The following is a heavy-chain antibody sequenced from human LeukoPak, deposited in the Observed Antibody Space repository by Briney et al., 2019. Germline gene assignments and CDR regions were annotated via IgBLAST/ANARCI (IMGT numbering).Heavy chain of an antibody. V-gene: IGHV3-11*01. D-gene: IGHD5-18*01. J-gene: IGHJ3*01. CDR2: ISGSSTTI. Sequence: GGSLRLSCAASGFTFSDYYMTWIRQAPGKGLEWLSYISGSSTTIYYADSVKGRFAISRDNARSSLYLQMNSLGADDTSVYYCGRDRGYSYGLDAFDVWGHGTLVTVSS. CDR3: GRDRGYSYGLDAFDV. CDR1: GFTFSDYY.